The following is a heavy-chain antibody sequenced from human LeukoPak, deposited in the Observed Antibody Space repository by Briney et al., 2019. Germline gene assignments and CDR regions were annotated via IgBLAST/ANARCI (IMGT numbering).Heavy chain of an antibody. D-gene: IGHD3-22*01. CDR2: MNPNSGNT. CDR3: ARGVFYYYDSSGYYYYFDY. J-gene: IGHJ4*02. V-gene: IGHV1-8*01. CDR1: GYTFTSYD. Sequence: ASVKVSCKASGYTFTSYDINWVRQATGQGLKWMGWMNPNSGNTGYAQKFQGRVTMTRNTSISTAYMELSSLRSEDTAVYYCARGVFYYYDSSGYYYYFDYWGQGTLVTVSS.